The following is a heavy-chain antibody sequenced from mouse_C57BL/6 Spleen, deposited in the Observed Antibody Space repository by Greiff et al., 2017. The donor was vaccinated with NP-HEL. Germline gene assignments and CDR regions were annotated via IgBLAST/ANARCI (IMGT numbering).Heavy chain of an antibody. V-gene: IGHV1-54*01. J-gene: IGHJ3*01. CDR2: INPGSGGT. CDR3: ARGGEGYDGSSYVGFAY. D-gene: IGHD1-1*01. CDR1: GYAFTNYL. Sequence: VQLQQSGAELVRPGTSVKVSCKASGYAFTNYLIEWVKQRPGQGLEWIGVINPGSGGTNYNEKFKGKATLTADKSSSTAYMQLSSLTSEDSAVYFCARGGEGYDGSSYVGFAYWGQGTLVTVSA.